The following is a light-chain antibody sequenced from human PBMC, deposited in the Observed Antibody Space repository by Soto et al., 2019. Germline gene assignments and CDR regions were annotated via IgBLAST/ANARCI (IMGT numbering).Light chain of an antibody. CDR1: SSDVGAYNY. Sequence: QSVLTQPPSASGSPGQSVTISCTGTSSDVGAYNYVCWYQQHPGKAPKLIISEVTKRPSGVPDRFSGSKSGNTASLPVTGLQAEDEADYYCSSYAGSNNPWVFGGGTKLTVL. CDR2: EVT. V-gene: IGLV2-8*01. J-gene: IGLJ3*02. CDR3: SSYAGSNNPWV.